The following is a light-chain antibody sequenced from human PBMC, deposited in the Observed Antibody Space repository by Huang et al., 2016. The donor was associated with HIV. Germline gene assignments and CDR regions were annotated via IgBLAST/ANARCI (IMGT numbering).Light chain of an antibody. V-gene: IGKV1-39*01. CDR3: QQTHSTPYT. CDR2: HAS. Sequence: DIQMTQSPSSLSASVGDRVTITCRASQSISSYLHWYQQKPGKAPELLMYHASTLQSGVPSRVSGSGSGTDFTLTISTLQPEDFATYFCQQTHSTPYTLGQGTKLEIK. J-gene: IGKJ2*01. CDR1: QSISSY.